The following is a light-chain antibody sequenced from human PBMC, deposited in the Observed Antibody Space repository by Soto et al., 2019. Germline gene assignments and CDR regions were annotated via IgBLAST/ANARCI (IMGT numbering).Light chain of an antibody. CDR2: DVT. CDR1: SSDVGGYNY. CDR3: SSYTGSNVVI. J-gene: IGLJ2*01. V-gene: IGLV2-14*03. Sequence: QSVLTQPASVSGSPGQSITISCSGTSSDVGGYNYVSWYQQHPGKAPKLMIFDVTDRPSGVSNRFSGSKSGNTASLTISGLQAEDEADYYCSSYTGSNVVIFGGGTKLTVL.